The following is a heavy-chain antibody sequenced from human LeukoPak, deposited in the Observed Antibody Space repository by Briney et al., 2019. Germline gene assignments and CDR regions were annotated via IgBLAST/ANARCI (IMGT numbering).Heavy chain of an antibody. CDR1: GGSIISYY. CDR3: ARADPIGGDYGTFDY. Sequence: SETLSLTCTVSGGSIISYYWSWIRQPAGKGLEWIGRIYTSGGANYNPSLKSRFTVSGDMSKNQFSLKLSSVTAEDTAVYYCARADPIGGDYGTFDYWGQGTLVTVSS. CDR2: IYTSGGA. D-gene: IGHD4-17*01. J-gene: IGHJ4*02. V-gene: IGHV4-4*07.